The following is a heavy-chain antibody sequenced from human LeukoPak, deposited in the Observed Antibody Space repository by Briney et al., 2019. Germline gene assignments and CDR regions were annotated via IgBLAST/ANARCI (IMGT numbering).Heavy chain of an antibody. V-gene: IGHV1-69*04. CDR2: IIPILGIA. Sequence: SVKVSCKASGGTFSSYAISWVRQAPGQGLEWMGRIIPILGIANYAQKFQGRVTITADKSTSTAYMELSSLRSEDTAVYYCARGLSAARLNWFDPWGQGTLVTVSS. CDR1: GGTFSSYA. J-gene: IGHJ5*02. D-gene: IGHD6-6*01. CDR3: ARGLSAARLNWFDP.